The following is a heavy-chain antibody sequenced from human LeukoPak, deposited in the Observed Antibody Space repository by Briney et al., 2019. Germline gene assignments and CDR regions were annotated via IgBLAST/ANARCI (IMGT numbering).Heavy chain of an antibody. V-gene: IGHV3-74*01. CDR1: GFSFSTYW. J-gene: IGHJ4*02. D-gene: IGHD3-16*01. Sequence: PGGSLRLSCTASGFSFSTYWMHWVRHGPGKGLVWVSRIKTDGSSTSYADSVKGRFTISRDSAKNKLYLQMNSLRAEDTAVYYCATVSVGVRFDYWGQGALVAVSS. CDR3: ATVSVGVRFDY. CDR2: IKTDGSST.